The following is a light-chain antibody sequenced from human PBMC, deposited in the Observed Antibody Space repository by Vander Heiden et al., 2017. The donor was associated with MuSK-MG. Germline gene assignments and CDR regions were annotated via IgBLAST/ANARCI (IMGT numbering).Light chain of an antibody. J-gene: IGLJ1*01. V-gene: IGLV2-14*03. CDR3: SSYTTLTTLD. CDR1: SNDVGGYNY. CDR2: DVS. Sequence: QSALTQPASVSGSPAQSITISCTGTSNDVGGYNYVSWYQQHPGKAPKLMIYDVSSRPSGVSNRFSGSKSGNTASLTISGLQAEDEAHYFCSSYTTLTTLDFGTGTKVTVL.